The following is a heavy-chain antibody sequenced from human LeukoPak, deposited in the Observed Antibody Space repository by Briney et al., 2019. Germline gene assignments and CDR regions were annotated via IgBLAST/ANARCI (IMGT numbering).Heavy chain of an antibody. J-gene: IGHJ4*02. CDR2: IYYSGST. D-gene: IGHD6-19*01. CDR3: ARRRAVAVDY. CDR1: GGSISSSSYY. Sequence: SETLSLTCTVSGGSISSSSYYWGWLRQPPGKGLEWIGGIYYSGSTYYNPSLKSRVTISVDTSKNQFSLKLSSVTAADTAVYYCARRRAVAVDYWGQGTLVTVSS. V-gene: IGHV4-39*01.